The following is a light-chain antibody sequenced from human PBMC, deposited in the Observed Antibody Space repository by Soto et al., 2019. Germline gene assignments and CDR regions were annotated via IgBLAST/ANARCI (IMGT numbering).Light chain of an antibody. CDR2: GAS. CDR1: QDIHTW. CDR3: QQANSFPFT. V-gene: IGKV1-12*01. J-gene: IGKJ3*01. Sequence: DAQMTQSPSSVSASVGDRVTISCRASQDIHTWLAWYQQKPGKAPNLLIYGASILQSGVPSRFSGSGSETDFTLTISSLQPEDSATYYCQQANSFPFTFGPGTKVDV.